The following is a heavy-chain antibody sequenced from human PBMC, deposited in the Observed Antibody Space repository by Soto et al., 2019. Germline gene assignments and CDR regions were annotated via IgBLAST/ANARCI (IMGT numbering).Heavy chain of an antibody. CDR1: GFTFSSYS. J-gene: IGHJ5*02. Sequence: EVQLVESGGGLVKPGGSLRLSCAASGFTFSSYSMNWLRQAPGKGLEWVSSISSSSSYIYYADSVKGRFTISRDNAKNSLYLQMNSLRAEDTAVYYCASLRLGELSRAWGQGTLVTVSS. CDR2: ISSSSSYI. D-gene: IGHD3-16*02. CDR3: ASLRLGELSRA. V-gene: IGHV3-21*01.